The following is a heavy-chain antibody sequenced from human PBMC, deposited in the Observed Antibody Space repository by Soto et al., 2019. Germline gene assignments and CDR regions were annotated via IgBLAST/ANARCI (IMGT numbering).Heavy chain of an antibody. CDR1: GFTFNSYW. J-gene: IGHJ4*02. Sequence: EVQLVESGGGLVQPGGSLRLSCAASGFTFNSYWMQWVRHAPGKGLEWVSRIDGDEDSTSIYADSVKGRFTMSRDNVKNTLYLQMICRSAEDTGVYYCVRDRHGDYWGQGTLVTVSS. CDR2: IDGDEDSTS. CDR3: VRDRHGDY. V-gene: IGHV3-74*01.